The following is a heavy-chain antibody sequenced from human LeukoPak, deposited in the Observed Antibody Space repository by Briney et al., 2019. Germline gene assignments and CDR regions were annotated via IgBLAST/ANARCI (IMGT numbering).Heavy chain of an antibody. Sequence: PGGSLRLSCAASGFTFSSYWMSWVRQAPGKGLEWVANIKQDGSEKYYVDSVKGRFTISRDNAKNSLYLQMNSLRAEDTAVYYCARHVGAKTYYYGSGSHKIPFDYWGQGTLVTVSS. J-gene: IGHJ4*02. CDR2: IKQDGSEK. D-gene: IGHD3-10*01. CDR3: ARHVGAKTYYYGSGSHKIPFDY. CDR1: GFTFSSYW. V-gene: IGHV3-7*01.